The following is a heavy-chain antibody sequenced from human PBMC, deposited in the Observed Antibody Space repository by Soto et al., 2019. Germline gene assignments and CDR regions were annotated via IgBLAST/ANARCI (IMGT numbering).Heavy chain of an antibody. CDR2: IIPLFGTT. CDR3: AAELGFGKLSVV. CDR1: GDTFKNCV. V-gene: IGHV1-69*01. Sequence: QVQVVQSGVEGRRPGSSVKVSCKASGDTFKNCVISWVRQAPGQGLEWMGGIIPLFGTTDFAQRFQGRLTMTTDESTATAYMELSRLRSEDTATYCCAAELGFGKLSVVWGQGTAVIVSS. J-gene: IGHJ6*02. D-gene: IGHD3-10*01.